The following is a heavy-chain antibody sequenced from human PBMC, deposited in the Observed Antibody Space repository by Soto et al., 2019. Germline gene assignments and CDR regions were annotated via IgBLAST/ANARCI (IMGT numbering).Heavy chain of an antibody. CDR2: IGDTGGDR. Sequence: ESGGGLVQPGGSLRLSCTASGFTFSSLAMHWVRQAPGKRLELVSTIGDTGGDRYYADSVKGRFTISRDNSKNTLYLHMGSLTTEDMAVYYCARDLFGYDYWGQGTLVIVSS. CDR3: ARDLFGYDY. D-gene: IGHD6-25*01. CDR1: GFTFSSLA. V-gene: IGHV3-64*07. J-gene: IGHJ4*02.